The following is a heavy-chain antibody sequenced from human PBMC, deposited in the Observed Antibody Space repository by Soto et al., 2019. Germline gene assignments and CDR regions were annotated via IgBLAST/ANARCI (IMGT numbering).Heavy chain of an antibody. J-gene: IGHJ6*03. CDR3: AKVYGSGTYNNYYYYMDV. D-gene: IGHD3-10*01. CDR2: ISGSAGST. CDR1: GFTFSSYA. V-gene: IGHV3-23*01. Sequence: GGSLRLSCAVSGFTFSSYAMTWVRQAPGKGLEWVSSISGSAGSTYYADSVKGRFAISRDNSENTLYLQMNSLRAEDTAVYYCAKVYGSGTYNNYYYYMDVWGKGTTVTVSS.